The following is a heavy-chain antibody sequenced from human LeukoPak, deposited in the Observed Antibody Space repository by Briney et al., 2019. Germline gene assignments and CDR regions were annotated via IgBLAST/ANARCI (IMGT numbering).Heavy chain of an antibody. J-gene: IGHJ6*03. D-gene: IGHD1-1*01. V-gene: IGHV4-39*01. CDR3: ATGPLVRGTYYYYYMDV. Sequence: PSETLSLTCSVSGGSISSSSYSSGWIRQPPGKGLEWIGSIYYSGSTYYNPSLKSRVTISVDTSKNQFSLKLSSATAADTAVYYCATGPLVRGTYYYYYMDVWGKGTTVTVSS. CDR1: GGSISSSSYS. CDR2: IYYSGST.